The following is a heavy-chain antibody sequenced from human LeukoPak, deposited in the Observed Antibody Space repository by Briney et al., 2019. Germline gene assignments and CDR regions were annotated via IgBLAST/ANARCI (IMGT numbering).Heavy chain of an antibody. D-gene: IGHD3-10*01. CDR2: ISSNGGST. V-gene: IGHV3-64*04. J-gene: IGHJ4*02. CDR1: GFTFSSYA. CDR3: ARDRPGWYGSGSYSN. Sequence: GGSLRLSCSVSGFTFSSYAMHWVRQAPGKGLEYVSAISSNGGSTYYADSVKGRFTISRDNSKNTLYLQMNSLRAEDTAVYYCARDRPGWYGSGSYSNWGQGTLVTVSS.